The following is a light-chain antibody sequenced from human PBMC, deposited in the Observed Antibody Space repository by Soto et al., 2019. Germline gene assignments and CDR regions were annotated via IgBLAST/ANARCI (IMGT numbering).Light chain of an antibody. V-gene: IGKV3-11*01. CDR1: QSVNNY. Sequence: EIVLTQSPATLSLSVGDRATITCRASQSVNNYLAWYQQKPGQAPRLLIFDASNRATGVPARFSGSGSGTDFTLIISRLQPEDVAVYYCQQRSNWPITFGQGTRLDIK. J-gene: IGKJ5*01. CDR2: DAS. CDR3: QQRSNWPIT.